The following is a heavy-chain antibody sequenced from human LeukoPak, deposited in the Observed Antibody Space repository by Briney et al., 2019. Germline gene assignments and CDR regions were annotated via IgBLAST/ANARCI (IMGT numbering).Heavy chain of an antibody. V-gene: IGHV3-21*04. CDR1: GFTFSSYS. Sequence: GGTLTLSCAVSGFTFSSYSMNWVRPAPGQGRVWVSSISSSSSYISYADSVQGRFTISRDNAKTSLYLQMDSLSAEDTAFYYCAKNLGSGWYFPFDYWGQGTLVTVSS. CDR3: AKNLGSGWYFPFDY. D-gene: IGHD6-19*01. CDR2: ISSSSSYI. J-gene: IGHJ4*02.